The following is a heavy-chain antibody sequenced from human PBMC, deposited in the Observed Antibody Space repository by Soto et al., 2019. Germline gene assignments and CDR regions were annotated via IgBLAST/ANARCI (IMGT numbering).Heavy chain of an antibody. CDR2: ISGRGGST. V-gene: IGHV3-23*01. CDR1: GFTFSSYA. D-gene: IGHD2-15*01. J-gene: IGHJ4*02. CDR3: AKDLGGAYCSGGSCYFDY. Sequence: EVQLLESGGGLVQPGGSLRLSCAASGFTFSSYAMSWVRQAPGKGLEWVSAISGRGGSTYYADSVKGRFTISRDNSKNTLYLQLNSLRAEDTAVYHCAKDLGGAYCSGGSCYFDYWGQGTLVTVSS.